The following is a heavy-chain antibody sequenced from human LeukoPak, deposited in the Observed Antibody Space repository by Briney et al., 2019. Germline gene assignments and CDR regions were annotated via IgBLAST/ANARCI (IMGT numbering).Heavy chain of an antibody. V-gene: IGHV1-8*02. J-gene: IGHJ4*02. CDR1: GYTFTSYG. CDR3: ARGQGVAVAGTCGGDY. Sequence: ASVKVSCEASGYTFTSYGISWVRQAPGQGLEWMGWMNPNSGNTGYAQKFQGRVTMTRNTSISTAYMELSSLRSEDTAVYYCARGQGVAVAGTCGGDYWGQGTLVTVSS. CDR2: MNPNSGNT. D-gene: IGHD6-19*01.